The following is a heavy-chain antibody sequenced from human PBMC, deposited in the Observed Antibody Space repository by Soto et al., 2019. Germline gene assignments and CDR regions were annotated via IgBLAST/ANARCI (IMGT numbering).Heavy chain of an antibody. CDR3: ARDREGVAAFDI. J-gene: IGHJ3*02. D-gene: IGHD1-26*01. V-gene: IGHV3-33*01. CDR2: IWYDGSNK. Sequence: GGSLRLSCAASGFTFSSYGMHWVRQAPGKGLEWVAVIWYDGSNKYYADSVKGRFTISRDNSKNTLYLQMNSLRAEDTAVYYCARDREGVAAFDIWGQGTMVTVSS. CDR1: GFTFSSYG.